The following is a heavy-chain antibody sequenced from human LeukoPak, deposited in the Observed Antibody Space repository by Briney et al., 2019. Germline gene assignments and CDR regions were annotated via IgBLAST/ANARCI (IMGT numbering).Heavy chain of an antibody. D-gene: IGHD3-10*01. Sequence: GGSLRLSCTGSGFIFGNYGINWVRQAPGKGLEWVGFIRIEAHGGTREYAASVKGRFTLSRDDSKNIAYLQMDSLKVEDTAVYYCTRRSGGPYYYFGSWGQGALVTVSS. CDR2: IRIEAHGGTR. J-gene: IGHJ4*02. CDR1: GFIFGNYG. V-gene: IGHV3-49*04. CDR3: TRRSGGPYYYFGS.